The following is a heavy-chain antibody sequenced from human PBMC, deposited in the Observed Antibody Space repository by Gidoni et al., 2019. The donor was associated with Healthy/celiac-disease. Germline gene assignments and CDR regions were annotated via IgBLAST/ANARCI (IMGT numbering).Heavy chain of an antibody. CDR1: GFTFSSYA. CDR3: AREGYYDSSGYYSYYFDY. CDR2: ISYDGSNK. Sequence: QVQLVESGGGVVQPGRSLRLSCAASGFTFSSYAMHWVRQAPGKGLEWVAVISYDGSNKYYADSVKGRFTIARDNSKNTLYLQMNSLRAEDTAVYYCAREGYYDSSGYYSYYFDYWGQGTLVTVSS. J-gene: IGHJ4*02. V-gene: IGHV3-30-3*01. D-gene: IGHD3-22*01.